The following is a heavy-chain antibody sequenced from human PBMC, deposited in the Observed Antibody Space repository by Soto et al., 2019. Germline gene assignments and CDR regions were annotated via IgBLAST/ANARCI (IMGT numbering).Heavy chain of an antibody. V-gene: IGHV4-61*01. CDR2: LYNTGST. CDR1: GGSVSSDRNY. Sequence: SETLSLTCSVSGGSVSSDRNYWSWIRQPPGKGLEWIGYLYNTGSTIYNPSLKSRVTISVDTSKNQFSLKLNSLTAADTAVYYCARDLWGYCGTDCYPLDVWGQGTTVTVSS. J-gene: IGHJ6*02. CDR3: ARDLWGYCGTDCYPLDV. D-gene: IGHD2-21*02.